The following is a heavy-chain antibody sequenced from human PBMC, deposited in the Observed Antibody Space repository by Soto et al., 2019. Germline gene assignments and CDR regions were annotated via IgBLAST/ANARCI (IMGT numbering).Heavy chain of an antibody. CDR3: GHSGGGELLWFGELFGTGTRFDY. J-gene: IGHJ4*02. V-gene: IGHV2-5*02. D-gene: IGHD3-10*01. Sequence: QITLKESGPTLVKPTQTLTLTCTFSGFSLSTSGVGVGWIRQPPGKALEWLALIYCDDDKRYSPSLKSRLTITEDTLKIQVVLTLTDIVPGDTATYSCGHSGGGELLWFGELFGTGTRFDYCCQGTLVPVSS. CDR2: IYCDDDK. CDR1: GFSLSTSGVG.